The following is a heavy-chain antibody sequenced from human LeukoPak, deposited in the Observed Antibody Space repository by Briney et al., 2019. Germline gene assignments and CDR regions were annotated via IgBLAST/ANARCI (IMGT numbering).Heavy chain of an antibody. Sequence: GESLKISCEGSGDSFTSYWIGWVRQMPGKGLEWMGIIYPGDSDTRYSPSFQGQVTISADKSISTAYLQWSSLKASDTAMYYCARLQVLRFLEWSQGYFDYWGQGTLVTVSS. J-gene: IGHJ4*02. CDR3: ARLQVLRFLEWSQGYFDY. D-gene: IGHD3-3*01. CDR2: IYPGDSDT. CDR1: GDSFTSYW. V-gene: IGHV5-51*01.